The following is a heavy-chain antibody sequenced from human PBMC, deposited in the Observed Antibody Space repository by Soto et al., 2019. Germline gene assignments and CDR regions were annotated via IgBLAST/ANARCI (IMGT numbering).Heavy chain of an antibody. D-gene: IGHD3-16*01. Sequence: PGESLKISCKASGYPFTNYWIAWVRQMPGKGPEWMGIIYPDDSDTRYSPSFEGRVTFSADKSTNTAYLQWSSLEASDTAMYFCARHRGNTVMPIIDSWGQGTQVTVSS. CDR2: IYPDDSDT. V-gene: IGHV5-51*01. CDR1: GYPFTNYW. J-gene: IGHJ4*02. CDR3: ARHRGNTVMPIIDS.